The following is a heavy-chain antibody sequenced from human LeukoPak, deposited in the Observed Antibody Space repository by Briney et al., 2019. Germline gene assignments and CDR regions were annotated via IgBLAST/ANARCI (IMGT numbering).Heavy chain of an antibody. CDR3: ARARRVGLYYFDY. V-gene: IGHV3-48*01. Sequence: PGGSLRLSCAASGFTFSSYSKNWVRQAPGKGLEWVSYISSSSSTIYYADSVEGRFTISRDNAKNSLYLQMNSLRAEDTAVYYCARARRVGLYYFDYWGQGTLVTVSS. CDR1: GFTFSSYS. J-gene: IGHJ4*02. D-gene: IGHD3-10*01. CDR2: ISSSSSTI.